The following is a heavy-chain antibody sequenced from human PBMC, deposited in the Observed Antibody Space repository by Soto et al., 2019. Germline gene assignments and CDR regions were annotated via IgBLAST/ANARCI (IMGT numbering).Heavy chain of an antibody. J-gene: IGHJ4*02. CDR2: IIPILGIA. CDR3: ARLLYYDSSGYPVDY. CDR1: GGTFSSD. V-gene: IGHV1-69*02. Sequence: SVKGSCKASGGTFSSDISGVRQAPGQGLEWMGRIIPILGIANYAQKFQGRVTITADKSTSTAYMELSSLRSEDTAVYYCARLLYYDSSGYPVDYWGQGTLVTVSS. D-gene: IGHD3-22*01.